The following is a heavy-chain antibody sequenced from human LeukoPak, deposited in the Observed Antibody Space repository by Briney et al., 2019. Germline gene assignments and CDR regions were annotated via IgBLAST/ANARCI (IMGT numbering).Heavy chain of an antibody. Sequence: SETLSLTCTVSGGSIIGYYWSWIRQPAGKGLEWIGRIHGTGGTDYNPSLKSRVTMSVDTSKNQFSLKLTSVTAADTAVYYCAKDGSSWPFFDSWGQGTLVTVFS. J-gene: IGHJ4*02. CDR3: AKDGSSWPFFDS. CDR1: GGSIIGYY. D-gene: IGHD6-13*01. CDR2: IHGTGGT. V-gene: IGHV4-4*07.